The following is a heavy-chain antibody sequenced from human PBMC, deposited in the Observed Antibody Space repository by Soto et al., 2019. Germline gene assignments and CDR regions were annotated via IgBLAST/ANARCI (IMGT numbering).Heavy chain of an antibody. CDR2: ISWNSANM. CDR1: GFTFDDYA. V-gene: IGHV3-9*01. J-gene: IGHJ6*02. Sequence: EVQLVESGGGLVQPGRSLRLSCAASGFTFDDYAMHWVRQAPGKGLEWVSGISWNSANMNYADSVKARFTISRDNAKNHLTLQMNSLREEDTALYYCAKDISGRGSYYYYYGMDVWGQGTTVTVSS. CDR3: AKDISGRGSYYYYYGMDV. D-gene: IGHD3-16*01.